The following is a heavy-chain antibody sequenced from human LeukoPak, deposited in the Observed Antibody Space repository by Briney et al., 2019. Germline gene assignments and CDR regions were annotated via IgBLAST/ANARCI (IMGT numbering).Heavy chain of an antibody. J-gene: IGHJ6*03. D-gene: IGHD3-22*01. V-gene: IGHV3-7*01. CDR1: GFTLSSYW. Sequence: PGGSLRLSCTVSGFTLSSYWISWVRQAPGRGLGWVASIKKIGSETYYMDSARGRLTISRDNAKSSLFLQMNSLRAEDTAVYYCARDRTYYDSSGYYYVSDYHYMDVWGKGTTVTVSS. CDR2: IKKIGSET. CDR3: ARDRTYYDSSGYYYVSDYHYMDV.